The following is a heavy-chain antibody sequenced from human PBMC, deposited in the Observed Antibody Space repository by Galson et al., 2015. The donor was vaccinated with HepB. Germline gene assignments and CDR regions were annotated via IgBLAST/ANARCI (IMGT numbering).Heavy chain of an antibody. V-gene: IGHV3-33*01. CDR3: ARDALFYSSGWTNWFDP. D-gene: IGHD6-19*01. CDR2: IWYDGSNK. CDR1: GFTFSSFG. Sequence: SLRLSCAASGFTFSSFGMHWVRQAPGMGLEWVAGIWYDGSNKYYADSVTGRFTISRDSSKNTLYLHMSSLRAEDSAVYYCARDALFYSSGWTNWFDPWGQGTLVTVSS. J-gene: IGHJ5*02.